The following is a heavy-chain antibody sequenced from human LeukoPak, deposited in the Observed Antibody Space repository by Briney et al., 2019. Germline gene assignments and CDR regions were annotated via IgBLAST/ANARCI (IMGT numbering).Heavy chain of an antibody. D-gene: IGHD3-22*01. CDR1: GFTFSSYS. J-gene: IGHJ4*02. Sequence: PGGSLRLSCAASGFTFSSYSMNWVRQAPGKGLEWVSSISSSSSYIYYADSVKGRFTISRDNAKNSLYLQMNSLRAEGTAVYYCAREGRVTYYYDSSGYDYWGQGTLVTVSS. CDR3: AREGRVTYYYDSSGYDY. V-gene: IGHV3-21*01. CDR2: ISSSSSYI.